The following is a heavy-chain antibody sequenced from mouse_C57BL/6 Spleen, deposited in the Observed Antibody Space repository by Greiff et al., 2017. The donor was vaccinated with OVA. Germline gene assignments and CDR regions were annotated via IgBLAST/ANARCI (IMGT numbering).Heavy chain of an antibody. CDR2: IAPSDSET. Sequence: QVQLQQPGAELVRPGSSVTLSCKASGYTFTSYWMHWVKQRPIQGLEWMGNIAPSDSETHYNQQFTDKATLTVDKSSNTASMPLSILTAEDSAVYYCSRPTYYGSSYRFAYWGQGTLVTVSA. CDR1: GYTFTSYW. J-gene: IGHJ3*01. CDR3: SRPTYYGSSYRFAY. D-gene: IGHD1-1*01. V-gene: IGHV1-52*01.